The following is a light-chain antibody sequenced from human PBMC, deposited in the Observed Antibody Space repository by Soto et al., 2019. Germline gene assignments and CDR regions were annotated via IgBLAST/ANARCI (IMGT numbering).Light chain of an antibody. Sequence: IVLTQSPSTLSFSPRERYTLSRMAIQSVSSNYLAWDQQKPGQAPRLLIYGASNRATGIPDRLSGSGSGTDFTLTISRLEPEDFAVYYCQQYGSSGTFGQGTKVDIK. V-gene: IGKV3-20*01. CDR2: GAS. CDR1: QSVSSNY. CDR3: QQYGSSGT. J-gene: IGKJ1*01.